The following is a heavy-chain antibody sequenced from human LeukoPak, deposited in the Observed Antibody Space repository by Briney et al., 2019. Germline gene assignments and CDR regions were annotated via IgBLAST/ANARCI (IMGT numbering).Heavy chain of an antibody. CDR1: GFTFSSYA. D-gene: IGHD3-22*01. J-gene: IGHJ6*02. Sequence: GRSLRLSCAASGFTFSSYAMHWVRQAPGKGLEWVAVISYDGSNKYYADSVKGRFTISRDNSKNTLYLQMNSLRAEDTAVYYCARDPSITMIVGRYGMDVWGQGTTVTVSS. CDR2: ISYDGSNK. V-gene: IGHV3-30-3*01. CDR3: ARDPSITMIVGRYGMDV.